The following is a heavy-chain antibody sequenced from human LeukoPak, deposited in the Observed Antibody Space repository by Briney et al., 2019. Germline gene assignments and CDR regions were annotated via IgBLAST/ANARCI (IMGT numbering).Heavy chain of an antibody. V-gene: IGHV4-31*03. D-gene: IGHD4-17*01. J-gene: IGHJ4*02. CDR1: GGSISSGGYY. Sequence: SETLSLTCTVSGGSISSGGYYWSWIRQHPGKGLEWIGYIYYSGSTYYNPSLKSRVTISVDTSKNQFSLKLSSVTAADTAVYYCARGRGDYEIWWGQGTLVTVSS. CDR3: ARGRGDYEIW. CDR2: IYYSGST.